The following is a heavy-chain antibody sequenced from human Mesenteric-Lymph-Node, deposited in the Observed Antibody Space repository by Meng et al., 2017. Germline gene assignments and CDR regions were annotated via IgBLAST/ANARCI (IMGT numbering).Heavy chain of an antibody. J-gene: IGHJ4*02. CDR3: ARGGGYCSGGNCVDPDY. V-gene: IGHV1-8*03. Sequence: ASVKVSCKASGYTFTSYDINWVRQATGQGLEWMGWMNPNSGNTGYAQKFQGRVTITRNTSISTAYMELSSLRSEDTAVYYCARGGGYCSGGNCVDPDYWGQGTLVTSPQ. D-gene: IGHD2-15*01. CDR2: MNPNSGNT. CDR1: GYTFTSYD.